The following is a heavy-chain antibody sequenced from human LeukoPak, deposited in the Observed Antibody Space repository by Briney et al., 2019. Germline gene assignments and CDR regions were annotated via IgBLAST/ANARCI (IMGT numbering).Heavy chain of an antibody. CDR3: AKFNYDSSGYYYDYFDY. D-gene: IGHD3-22*01. CDR1: GFTFSNYA. J-gene: IGHJ4*02. V-gene: IGHV3-23*01. CDR2: ISGSGGST. Sequence: PGGSLRLSCAASGFTFSNYAMSWVRQAPGKGLEWVSAISGSGGSTYYADSVKGRFTISRDNSKNTLYLQMNSLRAEDTAVYYCAKFNYDSSGYYYDYFDYWGQGTLVTVSS.